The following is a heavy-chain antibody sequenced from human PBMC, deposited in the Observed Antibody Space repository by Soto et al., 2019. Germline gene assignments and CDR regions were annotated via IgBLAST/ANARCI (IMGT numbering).Heavy chain of an antibody. CDR3: ARRHGSSGGFEY. CDR1: GYTFTYYA. V-gene: IGHV1-3*01. J-gene: IGHJ4*02. Sequence: ASVKVSCKTSGYTFTYYALHWVRQAPGQRLEWMGWINAGNGNAEYSQKFQGRVTFTRDTSASTAYMELSSLRSEDTAVYYSARRHGSSGGFEYSGQGTLVTVSS. D-gene: IGHD6-6*01. CDR2: INAGNGNA.